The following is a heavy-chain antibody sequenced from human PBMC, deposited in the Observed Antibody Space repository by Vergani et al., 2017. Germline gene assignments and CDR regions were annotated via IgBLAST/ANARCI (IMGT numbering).Heavy chain of an antibody. CDR2: INPTTGNP. D-gene: IGHD6-19*01. V-gene: IGHV7-4-1*01. J-gene: IGHJ4*02. CDR3: ARAKRGRLAVGATDS. CDR1: GYSFNNYA. Sequence: QEQLVQSGSELKKPGASVKVSCKASGYSFNNYAIHWVRQAPGKGLEWMGWINPTTGNPTYARAFTGRFVFSLDTSISTAYLQIGSLKAEETAVYFCARAKRGRLAVGATDSWGQGTLLTVSS.